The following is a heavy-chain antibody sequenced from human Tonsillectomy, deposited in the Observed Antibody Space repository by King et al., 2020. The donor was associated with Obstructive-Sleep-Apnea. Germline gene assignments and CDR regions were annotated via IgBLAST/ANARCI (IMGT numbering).Heavy chain of an antibody. Sequence: LQLQESGSGLVKPSQTLSLTCAVSDGSISSGDYSWCWIRQPPGKGREWIGYSYYSGSTYYNPSLKSRVTISLDKSKYHFSLKLSSVTAAYTAVYYCARSGLTMIRGVRLPFDYWGQGTLVTVSS. CDR2: SYYSGST. CDR3: ARSGLTMIRGVRLPFDY. V-gene: IGHV4-30-2*01. CDR1: DGSISSGDYS. D-gene: IGHD3-10*01. J-gene: IGHJ4*02.